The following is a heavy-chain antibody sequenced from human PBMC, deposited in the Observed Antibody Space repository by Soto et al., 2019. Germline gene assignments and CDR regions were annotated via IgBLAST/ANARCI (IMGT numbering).Heavy chain of an antibody. D-gene: IGHD2-2*01. V-gene: IGHV1-69*06. J-gene: IGHJ6*02. Sequence: GASVKVSCKASGGTFSSYAISWVRQAPGRGLEWMGGIIPIFGTANYAQKFQGRVTITADKSTSTAYMELSSLRPEDTAVYYCASRPGVVVPAALPLYGMDVWGQGTTVTVSS. CDR3: ASRPGVVVPAALPLYGMDV. CDR1: GGTFSSYA. CDR2: IIPIFGTA.